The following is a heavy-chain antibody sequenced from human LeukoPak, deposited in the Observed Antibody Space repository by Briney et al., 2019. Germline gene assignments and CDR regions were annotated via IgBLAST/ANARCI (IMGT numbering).Heavy chain of an antibody. CDR1: GVSISSSY. V-gene: IGHV4-59*01. Sequence: LSETLSLTCSVSGVSISSSYWSWIRQPPGKGLERIGFIHYSGSTNYNPSLKSRVTISADTSNNQFSLKVTSVTAADTAVYYCARGYYDSSGYSNTFDIWGQGTMVTVSS. CDR2: IHYSGST. D-gene: IGHD3-22*01. J-gene: IGHJ3*02. CDR3: ARGYYDSSGYSNTFDI.